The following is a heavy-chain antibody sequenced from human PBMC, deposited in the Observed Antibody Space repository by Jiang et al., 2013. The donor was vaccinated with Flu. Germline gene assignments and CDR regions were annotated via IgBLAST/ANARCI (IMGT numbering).Heavy chain of an antibody. CDR3: ATTDHPLESSGWYGYFDY. D-gene: IGHD6-19*01. J-gene: IGHJ4*02. Sequence: KGLEWIGSIYYSGSTYYNPSLKSRVTISVDTSKNQFSLKLSSVTAADTAVYYCATTDHPLESSGWYGYFDYWGQGTLVTVSS. V-gene: IGHV4-39*01. CDR2: IYYSGST.